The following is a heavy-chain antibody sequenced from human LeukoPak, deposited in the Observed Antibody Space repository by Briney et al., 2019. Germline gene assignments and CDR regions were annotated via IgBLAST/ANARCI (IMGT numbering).Heavy chain of an antibody. CDR1: GYTLTELS. J-gene: IGHJ3*02. Sequence: ASVKVSCKVSGYTLTELSMHWVRQAPGKGLEWMGGFDPEDGETIYAQKFQGRVTMTEDTSTDTAYMELSSLRSEDTAMYYCATPSIAAPGYAFDIWGQGTMVTVSS. CDR3: ATPSIAAPGYAFDI. D-gene: IGHD6-6*01. V-gene: IGHV1-24*01. CDR2: FDPEDGET.